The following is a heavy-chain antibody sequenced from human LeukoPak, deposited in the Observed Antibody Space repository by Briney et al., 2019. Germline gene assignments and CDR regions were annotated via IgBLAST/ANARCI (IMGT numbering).Heavy chain of an antibody. J-gene: IGHJ4*02. D-gene: IGHD4-17*01. V-gene: IGHV3-23*01. Sequence: PGGSLRLSCAASGFTFSSYAMSWVRQAPGKGLEWVSAISGSGGSTYYADPVKGRFTISRDNSKNTLYLQMNSLRAEDTAVYYCANPPTETYGDPYYFDYWGQGTLVTVSS. CDR2: ISGSGGST. CDR1: GFTFSSYA. CDR3: ANPPTETYGDPYYFDY.